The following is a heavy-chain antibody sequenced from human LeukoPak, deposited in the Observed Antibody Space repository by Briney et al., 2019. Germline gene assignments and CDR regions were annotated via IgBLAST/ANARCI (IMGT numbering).Heavy chain of an antibody. Sequence: GRSLRLSCAASGFTFSSYAMHWVRQAPGKGLEWVAVISYDGSNKYYADSVKGRFTISRDNSKNTLYLQMNSLRAEDTAVYYCARVRYYDSSGYLRYWGQGTLVTVSS. CDR3: ARVRYYDSSGYLRY. CDR1: GFTFSSYA. J-gene: IGHJ4*02. V-gene: IGHV3-30-3*01. D-gene: IGHD3-22*01. CDR2: ISYDGSNK.